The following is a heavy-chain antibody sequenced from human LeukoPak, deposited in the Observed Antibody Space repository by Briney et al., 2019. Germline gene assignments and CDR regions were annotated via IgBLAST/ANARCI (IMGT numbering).Heavy chain of an antibody. Sequence: ASVKLSCKASGYTFTGYYMHWVRQPPGQGLEWMGWINPNSGGTNYAQKFQGRVTMTRETSISTAYMELSRRRSDDTAVYYCARDRRMVAATPFDYWGQGTLVTVSS. D-gene: IGHD2-15*01. V-gene: IGHV1-2*02. CDR3: ARDRRMVAATPFDY. CDR2: INPNSGGT. CDR1: GYTFTGYY. J-gene: IGHJ4*02.